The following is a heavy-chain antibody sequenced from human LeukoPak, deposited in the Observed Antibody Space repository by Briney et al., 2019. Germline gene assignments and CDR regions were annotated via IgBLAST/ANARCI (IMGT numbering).Heavy chain of an antibody. CDR3: ARGKYSYGTKTLDY. CDR2: INHSGST. D-gene: IGHD5-18*01. J-gene: IGHJ4*02. V-gene: IGHV4-34*01. CDR1: GASISSYY. Sequence: SETLSLTCSVSGASISSYYWSWIRQPPGKGLEWIGEINHSGSTNYNPSLKSRVTISVDTSKNQFSLKLSSVTAADTAVYYCARGKYSYGTKTLDYWGQGTLVTVSS.